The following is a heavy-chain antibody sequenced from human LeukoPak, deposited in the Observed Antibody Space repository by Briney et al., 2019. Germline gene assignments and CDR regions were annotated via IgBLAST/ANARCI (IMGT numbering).Heavy chain of an antibody. CDR2: MNPNSGNT. Sequence: ASVKVSCKASGYTFTSYDINWVRQATGQGLEWMGWMNPNSGNTGYAQKFQGRVTMTKDTSISTAYMELSRLRSDDTAVYYCALSSGYYYYYGMDVWGQGTTVTVSS. CDR1: GYTFTSYD. V-gene: IGHV1-8*01. CDR3: ALSSGYYYYYGMDV. D-gene: IGHD6-19*01. J-gene: IGHJ6*02.